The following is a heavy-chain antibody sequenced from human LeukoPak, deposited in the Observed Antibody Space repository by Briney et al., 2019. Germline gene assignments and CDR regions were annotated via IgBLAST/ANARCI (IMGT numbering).Heavy chain of an antibody. CDR2: TYYRSKWYN. Sequence: SQTLSLTCAISGDSVSSNSAAWNWIRQSPSRGLEWLGRTYYRSKWYNDYAVSVKSRITINPDTSKNQFSLQLNSVTPEDTAVYYCARGGSNYYDSKGAFDISGQGTMVTVSS. V-gene: IGHV6-1*01. CDR3: ARGGSNYYDSKGAFDI. D-gene: IGHD3-22*01. CDR1: GDSVSSNSAA. J-gene: IGHJ3*02.